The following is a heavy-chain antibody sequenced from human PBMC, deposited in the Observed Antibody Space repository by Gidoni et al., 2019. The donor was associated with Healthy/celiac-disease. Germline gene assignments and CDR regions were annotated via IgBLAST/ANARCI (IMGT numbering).Heavy chain of an antibody. V-gene: IGHV4-61*01. CDR1: GGSVSSGSYY. D-gene: IGHD3-22*01. Sequence: QVQLQESGPGLVKPSETLSLTCPVSGGSVSSGSYYWSWIRQPPGKGLEWIGYIYYSGSTNYNPSLKSRVTISVDTSKNQFSLKLSSVTAADTAVYYCARGSYYYDSSGYYYGYWYFDLWGRGTLVTVSS. J-gene: IGHJ2*01. CDR2: IYYSGST. CDR3: ARGSYYYDSSGYYYGYWYFDL.